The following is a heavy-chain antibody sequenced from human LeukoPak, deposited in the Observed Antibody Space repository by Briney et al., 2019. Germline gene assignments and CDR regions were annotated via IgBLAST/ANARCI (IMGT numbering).Heavy chain of an antibody. J-gene: IGHJ4*02. V-gene: IGHV3-30*18. CDR3: AKDSGGYTYIFDY. D-gene: IGHD5-18*01. CDR2: ISYDGSNK. CDR1: GFTFSSYG. Sequence: GRSLRLSCAASGFTFSSYGIHWVRQAPGKGLEWVAVISYDGSNKYYVDSVKGRFTISRDNSKNPLYLQMNSLRAEDTAVYYCAKDSGGYTYIFDYWGQGTLVTVSS.